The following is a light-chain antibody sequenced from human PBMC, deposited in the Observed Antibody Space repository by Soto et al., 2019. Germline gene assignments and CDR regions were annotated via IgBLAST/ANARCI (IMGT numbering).Light chain of an antibody. CDR3: SSYGGSGTWV. J-gene: IGLJ2*01. CDR2: EVS. CDR1: SSDVGSYNL. V-gene: IGLV2-23*02. Sequence: QSALTQPASVSGSPGQSITISCTVTSSDVGSYNLVSWYQHHPGKVPKLMIYEVSKRPPGLSNRFSGSKSGNTASLTIAGLQAEDEADYYCSSYGGSGTWVFGGGTKLTVL.